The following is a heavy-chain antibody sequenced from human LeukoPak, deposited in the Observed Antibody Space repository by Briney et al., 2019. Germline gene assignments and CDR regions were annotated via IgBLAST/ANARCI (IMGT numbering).Heavy chain of an antibody. V-gene: IGHV4-39*07. J-gene: IGHJ4*02. Sequence: SETLSLTCTVSGGSISSYYWGWIRQPPGKGLEWIGSIYYSGSTYYNPSLKSRVTISVDTSKNQFSLKLSSVTAADTAVYYCARDRGVAVAGDDYWGQGTLVTVSS. CDR1: GGSISSYY. CDR3: ARDRGVAVAGDDY. CDR2: IYYSGST. D-gene: IGHD6-19*01.